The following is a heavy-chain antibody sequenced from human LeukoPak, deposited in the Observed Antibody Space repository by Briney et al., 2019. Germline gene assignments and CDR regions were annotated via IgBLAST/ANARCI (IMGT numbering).Heavy chain of an antibody. CDR3: SRDLTGYYKVDY. V-gene: IGHV3-48*03. CDR1: GFTFSNYE. CDR2: IDNSDSTI. J-gene: IGHJ4*02. D-gene: IGHD3-9*01. Sequence: GGSLRLSCAASGFTFSNYEMHWVRQAPGKGLEWVSYIDNSDSTIYYADSVKGRFTISRDNAKNSLYLQMNSLRAEDTAVYYCSRDLTGYYKVDYWGQGSLVTVSS.